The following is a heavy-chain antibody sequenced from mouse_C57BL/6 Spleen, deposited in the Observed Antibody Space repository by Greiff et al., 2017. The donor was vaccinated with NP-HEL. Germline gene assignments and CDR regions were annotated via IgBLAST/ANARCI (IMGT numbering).Heavy chain of an antibody. J-gene: IGHJ2*01. CDR1: GYAFTNYL. CDR2: INPGSGGT. CDR3: AIDDYDDGDY. Sequence: VQLQQSGAELVRPGTSVKVSCKASGYAFTNYLIEWVKQRPGQGLEWIGVINPGSGGTNYNEKFKGKATLTADKSSSTAYMQLSSLTSEDSAVYFCAIDDYDDGDYWGQGTTLTVSS. V-gene: IGHV1-54*01. D-gene: IGHD2-4*01.